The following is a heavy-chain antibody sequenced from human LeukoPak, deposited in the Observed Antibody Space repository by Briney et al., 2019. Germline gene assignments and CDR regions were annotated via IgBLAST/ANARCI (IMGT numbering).Heavy chain of an antibody. J-gene: IGHJ4*02. CDR1: GFSFNIHG. D-gene: IGHD3-9*01. V-gene: IGHV3-23*01. CDR3: AKDPKYYDILTGTYSPYFDY. Sequence: GGSLRLSCVASGFSFNIHGMSWVRQAPGKGLEWVSAISGSGGSTYYADSVKGRFTISRDNSKNTLYLQMNSLRAEDTAVYYCAKDPKYYDILTGTYSPYFDYWGQGTLVTVSS. CDR2: ISGSGGST.